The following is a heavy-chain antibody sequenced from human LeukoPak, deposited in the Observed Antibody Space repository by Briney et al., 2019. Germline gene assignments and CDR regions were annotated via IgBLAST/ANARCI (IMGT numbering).Heavy chain of an antibody. J-gene: IGHJ4*02. V-gene: IGHV4-34*01. CDR1: GGSFSGYY. CDR2: INHSGST. D-gene: IGHD6-13*01. Sequence: SETLSLTCAVYGGSFSGYYWSWIRQPPGKGLEWIGEINHSGSTNYNPSLKSRVTISVDTSKNQFSLKLSSVTAADTAVYYCARGRLAAAPYFDYWGQGTLVTVSS. CDR3: ARGRLAAAPYFDY.